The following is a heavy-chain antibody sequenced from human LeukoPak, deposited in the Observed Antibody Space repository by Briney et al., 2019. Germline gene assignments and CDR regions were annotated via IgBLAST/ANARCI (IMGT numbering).Heavy chain of an antibody. Sequence: GASVKVSCKASGGTFSSYAISWVRQAPGQGLEWMGGIIPIFGTANYAQKFQGRVTITADESTSTAYMELSSLRSEDTAVYYCASDALRSYYFDYWGQGTLVTVSS. CDR3: ASDALRSYYFDY. V-gene: IGHV1-69*01. CDR1: GGTFSSYA. J-gene: IGHJ4*02. D-gene: IGHD1-26*01. CDR2: IIPIFGTA.